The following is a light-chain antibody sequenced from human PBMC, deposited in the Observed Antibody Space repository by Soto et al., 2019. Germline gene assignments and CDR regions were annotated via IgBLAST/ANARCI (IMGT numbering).Light chain of an antibody. V-gene: IGKV3-15*01. J-gene: IGKJ1*01. Sequence: EILMTQAPATLSVSPGEIATLSCRSSQSVSSNLAWYQQKPGQAPRLLIYGASNRATGIPDRFSGSGSGTEFTLTISRLKSEDFAVYYCQKYNNWPPWTFGHGTKVDIK. CDR3: QKYNNWPPWT. CDR1: QSVSSN. CDR2: GAS.